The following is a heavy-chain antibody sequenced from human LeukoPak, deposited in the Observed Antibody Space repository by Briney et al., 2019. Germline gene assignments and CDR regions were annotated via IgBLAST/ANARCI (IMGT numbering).Heavy chain of an antibody. CDR1: GFTFSSDA. CDR3: VKGGSSTWSWFDP. Sequence: GGSLRLSCSASGFTFSSDAMHCVRQAPGQGLEYVSGISSNGGSTYYADSVKGRFTISRDNSKNTLYLQMSSLRPEDTAVYFCVKGGSSTWSWFDPWGQGTLVTVSS. J-gene: IGHJ5*02. D-gene: IGHD6-13*01. CDR2: ISSNGGST. V-gene: IGHV3-64D*09.